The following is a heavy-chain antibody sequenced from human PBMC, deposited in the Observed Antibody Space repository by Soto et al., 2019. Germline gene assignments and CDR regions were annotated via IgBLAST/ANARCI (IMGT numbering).Heavy chain of an antibody. V-gene: IGHV1-2*04. J-gene: IGHJ4*02. CDR3: ARDRGYDFWSGYYPPYYFDY. CDR2: INPNSGGT. Sequence: ASVKVSCKASGYTFTGYYMHWVRQAPGQGLEWMGWINPNSGGTNYAQKFQGWVTMTRYTSISTAYMELSRLRSDDTAVYYCARDRGYDFWSGYYPPYYFDYWGQGTLVTVSS. D-gene: IGHD3-3*01. CDR1: GYTFTGYY.